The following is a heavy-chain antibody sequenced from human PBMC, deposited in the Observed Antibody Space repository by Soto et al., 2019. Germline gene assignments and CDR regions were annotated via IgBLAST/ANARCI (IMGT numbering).Heavy chain of an antibody. CDR1: RFTFSNYW. D-gene: IGHD3-22*01. CDR3: ARANYYDRSGYYHDY. J-gene: IGHJ4*02. V-gene: IGHV3-74*01. Sequence: GGSLRLSCEASRFTFSNYWMHWVRQAPGKGLMWVSRINGDGSSTIYADSVRGRFTLSRDHTKNTLYLQMNSLRAEDTAIYYCARANYYDRSGYYHDYWGQGTLVTVSS. CDR2: INGDGSST.